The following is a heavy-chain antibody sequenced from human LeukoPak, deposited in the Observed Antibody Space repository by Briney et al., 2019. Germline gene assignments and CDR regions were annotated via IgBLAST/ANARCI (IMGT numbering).Heavy chain of an antibody. J-gene: IGHJ3*02. D-gene: IGHD2/OR15-2a*01. V-gene: IGHV3-21*01. CDR1: GFTFDDYA. CDR3: ARELSARVDI. Sequence: GGSLRLSCAASGFTFDDYAMHWVRQAPGKGLEWVSSISGTSSFIYYADSVKGRFTISRDNAKNLLYLQINSLRVEDTAVYYCARELSARVDIWGQGIMVTVSS. CDR2: ISGTSSFI.